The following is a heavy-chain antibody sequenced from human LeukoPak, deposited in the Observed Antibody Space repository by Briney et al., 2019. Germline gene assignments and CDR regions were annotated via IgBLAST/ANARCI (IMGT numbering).Heavy chain of an antibody. CDR3: ARDEDYTASGWFDP. V-gene: IGHV4-30-2*01. CDR2: IYHSGST. J-gene: IGHJ5*02. D-gene: IGHD5-18*01. CDR1: GGSISSGGYY. Sequence: SETLSLTCTVSGGSISSGGYYWSWIRQPPGKGLEWIGYIYHSGSTYYNPSLKSRVTISVDRSKNQFSLKLSSVTAADTAVYYCARDEDYTASGWFDPWGQGTLVTVSS.